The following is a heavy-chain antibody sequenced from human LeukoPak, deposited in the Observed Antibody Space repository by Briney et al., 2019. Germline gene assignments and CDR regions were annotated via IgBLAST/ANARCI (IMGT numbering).Heavy chain of an antibody. CDR3: ARVDKYYDFWSGYPGAFDI. J-gene: IGHJ3*02. D-gene: IGHD3-3*01. CDR2: ISSSGSTI. Sequence: GGSLRLSCAASGFTFSDYYMSWIRQAPGEGLEWVSYISSSGSTIYYADSVKGRFTISRDNAKNSLYLQMNSLRAEDTAVYYCARVDKYYDFWSGYPGAFDIWGQGTMVTVSS. CDR1: GFTFSDYY. V-gene: IGHV3-11*01.